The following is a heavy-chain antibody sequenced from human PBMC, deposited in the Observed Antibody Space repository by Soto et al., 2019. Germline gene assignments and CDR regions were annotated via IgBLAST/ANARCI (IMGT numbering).Heavy chain of an antibody. Sequence: GGSLRLSCAASGFTFSSYAMHWVRQAPGKGLEWVAVISYDGSNKYYADSVKGRFTISRDNAKNSMYLQMNSLRAEDTGVYYCATDWGYSYGHAFDSWGQGILVTVSS. V-gene: IGHV3-30-3*01. J-gene: IGHJ4*02. CDR3: ATDWGYSYGHAFDS. CDR2: ISYDGSNK. D-gene: IGHD5-18*01. CDR1: GFTFSSYA.